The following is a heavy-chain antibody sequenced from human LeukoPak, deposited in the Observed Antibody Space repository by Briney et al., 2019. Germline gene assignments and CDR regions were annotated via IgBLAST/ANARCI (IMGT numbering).Heavy chain of an antibody. D-gene: IGHD3-22*01. CDR2: IYYSGST. V-gene: IGHV4-59*01. CDR1: GGSITSYY. CDR3: ARGRDYYDSSGYYNWFDP. J-gene: IGHJ5*02. Sequence: SETLSLTCTVSGGSITSYYWSWIRQPPGKGLEWIGYIYYSGSTNYNPSLKSRVTISVDTSKNQFSLKLSSATAADTAVYYCARGRDYYDSSGYYNWFDPWGQGTLVTVSS.